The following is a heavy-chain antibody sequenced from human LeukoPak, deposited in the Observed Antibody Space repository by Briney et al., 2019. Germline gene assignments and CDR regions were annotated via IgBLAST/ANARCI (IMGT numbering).Heavy chain of an antibody. Sequence: PSETLSLTYTVSGGSISSSSYYWGWIRQPPGKGLEWIGSIYYSGSTYYNPSLKSRVTISVDTSKNQFSLKLSSVTAADTAVYYCARDLAAAGTYYYYYYMDVWGKGTTVTISS. D-gene: IGHD6-13*01. CDR1: GGSISSSSYY. J-gene: IGHJ6*03. CDR3: ARDLAAAGTYYYYYYMDV. V-gene: IGHV4-39*02. CDR2: IYYSGST.